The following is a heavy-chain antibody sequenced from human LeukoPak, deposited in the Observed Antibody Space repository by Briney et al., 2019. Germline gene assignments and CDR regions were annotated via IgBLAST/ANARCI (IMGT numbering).Heavy chain of an antibody. CDR3: ARGLYYGSGSPPYYYGMDV. V-gene: IGHV4-30-4*08. D-gene: IGHD3-10*01. Sequence: SETLSLTCTVSGGSISSSSYYWGWIRQPPGKGLEWIGYIYYSGSTYYNPSLKSRVTISVDTSKNQFSLKLSSVTAADTAVYYCARGLYYGSGSPPYYYGMDVWGQGTTVTVSS. J-gene: IGHJ6*02. CDR1: GGSISSSSYY. CDR2: IYYSGST.